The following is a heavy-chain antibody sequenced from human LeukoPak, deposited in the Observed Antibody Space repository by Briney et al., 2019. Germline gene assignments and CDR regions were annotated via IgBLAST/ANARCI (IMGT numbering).Heavy chain of an antibody. D-gene: IGHD2-2*01. J-gene: IGHJ4*02. Sequence: GGSLRLSCAASGFTFSSYAMHWVRQAPGKGLEWVAVISYDGSNKYYADSVEGRFTISRDNSKNTLYLQMNSLRAEDTAVYYCARDPGGYCSSTSCYRAHFDYWGQGTLVTVSS. CDR3: ARDPGGYCSSTSCYRAHFDY. CDR2: ISYDGSNK. CDR1: GFTFSSYA. V-gene: IGHV3-30-3*01.